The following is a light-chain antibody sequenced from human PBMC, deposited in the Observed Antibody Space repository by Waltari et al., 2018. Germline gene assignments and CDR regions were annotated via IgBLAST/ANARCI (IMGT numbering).Light chain of an antibody. CDR3: QQYGSSPWLT. CDR1: QSVSSSY. J-gene: IGKJ4*01. CDR2: GAS. Sequence: EIVLTQSPGTLSLSPGERATLSCRASQSVSSSYLAWYQQTPGQAPRLLIYGASSRATGIPDRFSGSGSGTDFTLTISRLEPEDFAVYYCQQYGSSPWLTFGGGTKVEIK. V-gene: IGKV3-20*01.